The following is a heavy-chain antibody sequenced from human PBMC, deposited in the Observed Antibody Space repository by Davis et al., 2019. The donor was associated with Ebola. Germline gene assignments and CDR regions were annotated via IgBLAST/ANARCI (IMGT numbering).Heavy chain of an antibody. D-gene: IGHD2-15*01. CDR1: GFTFSSYG. CDR3: ARQPDIVVVVALDFGMDV. CDR2: ISYDGSNK. V-gene: IGHV3-30*03. J-gene: IGHJ6*04. Sequence: PGGSLRLSCAASGFTFSSYGMHWVRQAPGKGLEWVAVISYDGSNKYYADSVKGRFTISRDNSKNTLYLQMNSLRGEDTAVYYCARQPDIVVVVALDFGMDVWGKGTTVTVSS.